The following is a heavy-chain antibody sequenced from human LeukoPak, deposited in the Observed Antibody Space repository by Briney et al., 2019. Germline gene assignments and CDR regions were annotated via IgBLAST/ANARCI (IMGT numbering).Heavy chain of an antibody. CDR1: GGSFTDYY. Sequence: PSETLSLTCAVYGGSFTDYYWSSIRHLPGKGLEWIGEIHHRAGANYNPSLWGRVTISADTSKNQFSLHLTSVTAADTATFFCAKGPVRDDGLTGISYYYGLDVWGPGTTVTVFS. D-gene: IGHD2-21*02. V-gene: IGHV4-34*01. CDR3: AKGPVRDDGLTGISYYYGLDV. CDR2: IHHRAGA. J-gene: IGHJ6*02.